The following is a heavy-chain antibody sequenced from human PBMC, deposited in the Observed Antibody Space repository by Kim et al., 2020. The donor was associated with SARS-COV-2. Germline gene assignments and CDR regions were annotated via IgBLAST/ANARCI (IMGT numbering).Heavy chain of an antibody. CDR1: GFTFDDYA. D-gene: IGHD2-15*01. CDR2: ISWNSGSI. CDR3: AKEALAVNCSGGSCYSLWGWFDP. Sequence: GGSLRLSCAASGFTFDDYAMHWVRQAPGKGLEWVSGISWNSGSIGYADSVKGRFTISRDNAKNSLYLQMNSLRAEDTALYYCAKEALAVNCSGGSCYSLWGWFDPWGQGTLVTVSS. J-gene: IGHJ5*02. V-gene: IGHV3-9*01.